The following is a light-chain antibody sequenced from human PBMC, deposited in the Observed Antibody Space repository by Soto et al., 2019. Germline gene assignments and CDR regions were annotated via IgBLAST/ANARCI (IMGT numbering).Light chain of an antibody. J-gene: IGLJ1*01. V-gene: IGLV2-14*01. CDR3: SSYTSSNTYV. CDR2: EVS. CDR1: SSDVGGYNY. Sequence: QSALTQPASVSGSPGQSITISCTGTSSDVGGYNYVSWYQQHPGKAPKFMIYEVSNRPSGVSNRFSGSKSGNTASLTISGLQAEDEADYYCSSYTSSNTYVFGNGTKVTVL.